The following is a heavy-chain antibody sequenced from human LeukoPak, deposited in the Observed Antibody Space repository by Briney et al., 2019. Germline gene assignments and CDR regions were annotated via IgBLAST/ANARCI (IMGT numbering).Heavy chain of an antibody. V-gene: IGHV3-30*03. CDR1: GFTFSSYG. Sequence: GGSLRLSCAASGFTFSSYGMHWVRQAPGKGLEWVAVISYDGSNKYYADSVKGRFTISRDNSKNTLYLQMNSLRSEDTAVYYCARDRGITGTTWIELDYWGQGTLVTVSS. D-gene: IGHD1-7*01. J-gene: IGHJ4*02. CDR3: ARDRGITGTTWIELDY. CDR2: ISYDGSNK.